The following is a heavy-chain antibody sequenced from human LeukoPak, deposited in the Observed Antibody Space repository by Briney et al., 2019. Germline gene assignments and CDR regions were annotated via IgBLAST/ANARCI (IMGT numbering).Heavy chain of an antibody. V-gene: IGHV4-4*07. CDR1: GGSISSYY. Sequence: SGTLSLTCTVSGGSISSYYWSWIRQPAGKGLEWIGRIYTSGSTNYNPSLKSRVTISVDKSKNQFSLKLSSVTAADTAVYYCARDRFGELLPDYWGQGTLVTVSS. J-gene: IGHJ4*02. CDR3: ARDRFGELLPDY. D-gene: IGHD3-10*01. CDR2: IYTSGST.